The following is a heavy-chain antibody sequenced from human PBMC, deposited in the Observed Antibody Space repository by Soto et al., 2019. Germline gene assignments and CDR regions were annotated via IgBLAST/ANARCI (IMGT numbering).Heavy chain of an antibody. V-gene: IGHV3-7*01. CDR3: ARHYCSGGSCLFGP. Sequence: GGSLRLSCAASGFTFSSYWMSWVRQAPGKGLEWVANIKQDGSEKYYVDSVKGRFTISRDNAKNSLHLQMNSLRAEDTAVYYCARHYCSGGSCLFGPWGQGTLVTVSS. CDR1: GFTFSSYW. J-gene: IGHJ5*02. CDR2: IKQDGSEK. D-gene: IGHD2-15*01.